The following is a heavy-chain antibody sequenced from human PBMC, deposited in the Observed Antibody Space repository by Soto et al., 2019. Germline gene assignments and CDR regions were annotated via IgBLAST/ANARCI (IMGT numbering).Heavy chain of an antibody. D-gene: IGHD6-6*01. CDR2: IYYSGST. V-gene: IGHV4-39*01. CDR1: AGSISSSSYY. CDR3: ARHRARNWFDP. Sequence: SVTLSLTCFVSAGSISSSSYYWGWIRQPPGKGLERIGSIYYSGSTYYNSSLKSRVTISVDTAKNKFSLKVSSVTAADTAVFYCARHRARNWFDPWGQGTLVTVSS. J-gene: IGHJ5*02.